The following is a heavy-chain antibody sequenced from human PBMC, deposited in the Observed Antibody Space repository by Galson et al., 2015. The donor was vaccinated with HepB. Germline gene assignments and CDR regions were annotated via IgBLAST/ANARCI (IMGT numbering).Heavy chain of an antibody. V-gene: IGHV4-39*07. J-gene: IGHJ4*02. Sequence: LSLTCTVSGGSITGSSYYWGWIRQPPGKGLEWIGNIYYSGGTYYNPSLESRVTISVDTSKNQFSLNLNSVTAADTAVYYCARDPHRGYGAFDYWGQGTLVTVSS. D-gene: IGHD5-12*01. CDR3: ARDPHRGYGAFDY. CDR2: IYYSGGT. CDR1: GGSITGSSYY.